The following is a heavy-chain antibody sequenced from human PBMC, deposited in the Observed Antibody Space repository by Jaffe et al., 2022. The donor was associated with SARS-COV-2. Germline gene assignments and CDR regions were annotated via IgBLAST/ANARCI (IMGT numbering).Heavy chain of an antibody. J-gene: IGHJ4*02. CDR3: ARGGRYSSTWSHY. CDR2: IKSDGSST. V-gene: IGHV3-74*01. CDR1: GFTFNNYW. Sequence: EVQLVESGGGLVQPGGSLRLSCAASGFTFNNYWMHWVRQAPGKGLVWVSHIKSDGSSTNYADSVKGRFTISRDNARNTLYLQMNSLRAEDTAVYYCARGGRYSSTWSHYWGQGTLVTVSS. D-gene: IGHD6-13*01.